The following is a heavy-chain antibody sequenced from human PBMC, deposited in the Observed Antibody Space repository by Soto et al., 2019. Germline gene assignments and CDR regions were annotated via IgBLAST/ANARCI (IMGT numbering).Heavy chain of an antibody. CDR2: IWYDGSKE. CDR1: GLPFNRNG. J-gene: IGHJ6*02. Sequence: GGSLRLSCAASGLPFNRNGMHWVRQAPGKGLEWVAVIWYDGSKEYYSDSVKGRFTVSRDNSKNMLYLQMNSVRVEDTAVYFCARDRSAGNYFYYGMDVWGQGTTVTVSS. CDR3: ARDRSAGNYFYYGMDV. V-gene: IGHV3-33*01. D-gene: IGHD1-1*01.